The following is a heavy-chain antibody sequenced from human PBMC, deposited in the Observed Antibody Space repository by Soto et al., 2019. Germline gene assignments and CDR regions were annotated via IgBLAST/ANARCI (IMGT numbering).Heavy chain of an antibody. Sequence: QVQLVQSGAEVKKPGSSVKVSCKASGGTFSRYTISWVRQAPGQGLEWMGRIIPILDIPNYAQNFQGRVTIPADKSTSTAYMELSSLRSDAPAVYYCASHFTGVLVLGASPPGGDNYGWDVWGQGTTVTVSS. CDR1: GGTFSRYT. V-gene: IGHV1-69*02. J-gene: IGHJ6*02. CDR2: IIPILDIP. D-gene: IGHD2-8*02. CDR3: ASHFTGVLVLGASPPGGDNYGWDV.